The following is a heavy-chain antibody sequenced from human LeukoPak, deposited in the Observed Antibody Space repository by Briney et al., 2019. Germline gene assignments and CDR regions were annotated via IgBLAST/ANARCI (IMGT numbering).Heavy chain of an antibody. Sequence: GGSLRLSCAASGFTFSSYAMSWVRQAPGKGLEWVSAISGLGGSTYYADSVKGRFTISRDNSKDTLYLQMNSLRAEDTAVYYCARDDYGETFDYWGQGTLVTVSS. V-gene: IGHV3-23*01. D-gene: IGHD4-17*01. CDR2: ISGLGGST. CDR1: GFTFSSYA. CDR3: ARDDYGETFDY. J-gene: IGHJ4*02.